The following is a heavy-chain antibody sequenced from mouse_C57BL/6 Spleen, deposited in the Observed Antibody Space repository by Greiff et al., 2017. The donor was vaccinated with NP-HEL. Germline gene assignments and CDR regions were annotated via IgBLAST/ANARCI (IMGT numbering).Heavy chain of an antibody. J-gene: IGHJ2*01. CDR1: GFTSTDYY. CDR3: ARYDYLFDY. V-gene: IGHV7-3*01. D-gene: IGHD2-4*01. CDR2: IRNKANGYTT. Sequence: DVKLVESGGGLVQPGGSLSLSCAASGFTSTDYYMSWVRQPPGKALEWLGFIRNKANGYTTEYSASVKGRFTISRDNSQSILYLQMNALRAEDSATYYCARYDYLFDYWGQGTTLTVSS.